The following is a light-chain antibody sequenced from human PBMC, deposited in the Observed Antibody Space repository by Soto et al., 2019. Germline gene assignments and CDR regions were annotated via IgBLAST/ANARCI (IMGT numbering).Light chain of an antibody. CDR3: QQYGDSPLT. J-gene: IGKJ4*01. V-gene: IGKV3-20*01. CDR2: GAS. Sequence: IVLTQSPGTLSLSPGDRATLSCRASQIVSSNYLAWYQQKPGQAPRLLISGASGRATGIPDRFIGSGSGTDFTLTISRLEPEDYAVYYCQQYGDSPLTFGGGTKVDI. CDR1: QIVSSNY.